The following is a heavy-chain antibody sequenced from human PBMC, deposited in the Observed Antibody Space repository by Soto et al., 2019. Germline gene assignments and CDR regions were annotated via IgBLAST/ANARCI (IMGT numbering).Heavy chain of an antibody. CDR1: GGSFSGYY. J-gene: IGHJ4*02. CDR3: ARGQRRVSQNWNYGPQNGYFDY. Sequence: QVQLQQWGAGLLKPSETLSLTCAVYGGSFSGYYWSWIRQPPGKGLEWIGEINHSGITNYNPSLKSRVTISVDTSKNQFSLKLSSVTAADTAVYYCARGQRRVSQNWNYGPQNGYFDYWGQGTLVTVSS. CDR2: INHSGIT. V-gene: IGHV4-34*01. D-gene: IGHD1-7*01.